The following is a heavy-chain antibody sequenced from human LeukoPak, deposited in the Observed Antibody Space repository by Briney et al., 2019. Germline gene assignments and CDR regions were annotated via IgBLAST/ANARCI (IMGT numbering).Heavy chain of an antibody. CDR1: GFSFSAYG. D-gene: IGHD2-2*01. J-gene: IGHJ4*02. Sequence: PGGSLRLPCAASGFSFSAYGMTWVRQAPGKGLEWVSVISNSGGITHYADSVKGRFTISRDNSKNRLYLQMNSLRAEDTAVYYCAKTMGTSWDFDYWGQGTLVTVSS. CDR2: ISNSGGIT. CDR3: AKTMGTSWDFDY. V-gene: IGHV3-23*01.